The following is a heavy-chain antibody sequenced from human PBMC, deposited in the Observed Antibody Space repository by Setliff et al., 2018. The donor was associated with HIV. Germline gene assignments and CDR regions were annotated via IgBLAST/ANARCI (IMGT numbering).Heavy chain of an antibody. V-gene: IGHV3-30*04. CDR1: GFIFSTEA. CDR3: ARELAPP. CDR2: IARDGSYR. Sequence: RLSCAASGFIFSTEAMHWVRQAPGKGLEWVAVIARDGSYRFYADSVQGRFTIARDNPKNTVFLHMNSLRHEDTALYYCARELAPPWGQGTLVTVTS. J-gene: IGHJ5*02.